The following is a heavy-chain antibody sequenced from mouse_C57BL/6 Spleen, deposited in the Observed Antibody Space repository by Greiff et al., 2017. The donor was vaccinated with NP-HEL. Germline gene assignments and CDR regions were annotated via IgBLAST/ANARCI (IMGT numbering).Heavy chain of an antibody. CDR2: INPSSGYT. J-gene: IGHJ3*01. Sequence: VQLQQSGAELAKPGASVKLSCKASGYTFTSYWMHWVKQRPGQGLEWIGYINPSSGYTKYNQKFKDKATLTADKSSSTAYMQLSSLTYEDSAVYYCGRREYDYEGRGAWFAYWGQGTLVTVSA. V-gene: IGHV1-7*01. CDR1: GYTFTSYW. CDR3: GRREYDYEGRGAWFAY. D-gene: IGHD2-4*01.